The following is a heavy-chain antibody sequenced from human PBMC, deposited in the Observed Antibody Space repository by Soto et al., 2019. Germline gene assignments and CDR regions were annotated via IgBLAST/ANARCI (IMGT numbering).Heavy chain of an antibody. Sequence: GXSVKVSCKAAGGTFISYVIIWVRQAPGQGLEWMGGIIPISGTASYAQKFQVRVTLTADESTSTAYMELSSLRSEDTAVYYCARGYGILTGYQYGMDVWGQGTTVTVSS. CDR1: GGTFISYV. CDR2: IIPISGTA. D-gene: IGHD3-9*01. CDR3: ARGYGILTGYQYGMDV. J-gene: IGHJ6*02. V-gene: IGHV1-69*13.